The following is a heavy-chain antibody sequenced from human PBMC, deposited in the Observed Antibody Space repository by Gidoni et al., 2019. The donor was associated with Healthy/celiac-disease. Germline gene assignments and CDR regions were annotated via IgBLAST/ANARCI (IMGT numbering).Heavy chain of an antibody. CDR1: GFTCSSYS. V-gene: IGHV3-48*04. CDR2: ISSSSSTL. CDR3: ARDDDSSGWYGYYYYYYGMDV. J-gene: IGHJ6*02. D-gene: IGHD6-19*01. Sequence: EVQLVESGGGLVQPGGSLRLSCAASGFTCSSYSMNWVREAPGKGLEWVSYISSSSSTLYYADSVKGRFTISRDNAKNSLYLQMNSLRAEDTAVYYCARDDDSSGWYGYYYYYYGMDVWGQGTTVTVSS.